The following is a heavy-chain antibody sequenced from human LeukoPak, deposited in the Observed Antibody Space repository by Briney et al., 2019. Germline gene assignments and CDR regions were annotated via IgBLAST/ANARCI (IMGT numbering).Heavy chain of an antibody. CDR2: ISSSSSYI. J-gene: IGHJ6*04. CDR1: GFTFSSYS. V-gene: IGHV3-21*01. Sequence: PGGSLRLSCAASGFTFSSYSMNWVRQAPGKGLEWVSSISSSSSYIYYADSVKGRFTISRDNAKNSLYLQMNSLRAEDTAVYYCARVNCSSTSCYYYYGMDVWGKGTTVTVSS. D-gene: IGHD2-2*01. CDR3: ARVNCSSTSCYYYYGMDV.